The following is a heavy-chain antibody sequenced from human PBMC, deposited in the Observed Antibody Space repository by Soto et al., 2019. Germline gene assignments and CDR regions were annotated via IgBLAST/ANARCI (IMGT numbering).Heavy chain of an antibody. CDR3: AGALENPYFYYGLNV. D-gene: IGHD1-1*01. Sequence: PGGSLRLSCATSGFTFRNYWMTWVRQAPGKGLEWVATIKEDGSEKYYADSLKGRFTISRDNSKNTLYLQMNSLRVEDTATYYCAGALENPYFYYGLNVWGQGTTVTVSS. V-gene: IGHV3-7*01. J-gene: IGHJ6*02. CDR2: IKEDGSEK. CDR1: GFTFRNYW.